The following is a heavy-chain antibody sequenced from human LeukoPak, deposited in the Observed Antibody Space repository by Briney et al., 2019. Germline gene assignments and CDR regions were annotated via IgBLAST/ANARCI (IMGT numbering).Heavy chain of an antibody. CDR2: ISGSGGST. D-gene: IGHD2-2*01. J-gene: IGHJ3*02. Sequence: QPGGSLRLSCAASGFTFSSYAMSWVRQAPGKGLEWVSAISGSGGSTYYADSVKGRFTISRDNSKNTLYLQMNSLRAEDTAVYYCAKDSRVGVPAALDAFDIWGQGTMVTVSS. CDR1: GFTFSSYA. V-gene: IGHV3-23*01. CDR3: AKDSRVGVPAALDAFDI.